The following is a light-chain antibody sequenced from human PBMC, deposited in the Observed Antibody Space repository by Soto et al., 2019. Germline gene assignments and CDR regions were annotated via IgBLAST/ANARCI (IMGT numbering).Light chain of an antibody. CDR3: QQYGSSGT. CDR1: QSVSDY. Sequence: ETVLTQSPARLSLSPGERATLSCRAGQSVSDYLAWYQQKPGQPPRLLFFDASNRVTGVPARFSAGGSGTDFTLTISRLEPEDFAVYYCQQYGSSGTFGQGTKVDIK. J-gene: IGKJ1*01. V-gene: IGKV3-11*01. CDR2: DAS.